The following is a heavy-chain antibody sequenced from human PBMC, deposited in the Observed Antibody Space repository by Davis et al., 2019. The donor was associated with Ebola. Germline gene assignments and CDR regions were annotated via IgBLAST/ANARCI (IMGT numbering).Heavy chain of an antibody. V-gene: IGHV3-11*04. CDR3: AREGMAAAGTRFYYYYYGMDV. CDR2: ISSSSSTI. D-gene: IGHD6-13*01. CDR1: GFTFSDYY. J-gene: IGHJ6*02. Sequence: GESLKISCAASGFTFSDYYMSWIRQAPGKGLEWVSYISSSSSTIYYADSVKGRFTISRDNAKNSLYLQMNSLRDEDTAVYYCAREGMAAAGTRFYYYYYGMDVWGQGTTVTVSS.